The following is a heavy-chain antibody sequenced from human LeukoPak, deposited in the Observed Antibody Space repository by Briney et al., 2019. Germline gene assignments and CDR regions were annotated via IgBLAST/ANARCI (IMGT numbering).Heavy chain of an antibody. CDR2: IYFSGST. J-gene: IGHJ2*01. CDR1: GGSISSGGYY. V-gene: IGHV4-31*03. CDR3: VSDRSGWYFDL. Sequence: SQTLSHTCTVSGGSISSGGYYWSWIRQHPGKGLEWIGYIYFSGSTYYNPSLKSRVNISVDTSKNQFSLKLSSVTAADTAVYYCVSDRSGWYFDLWGRGTLVTVSS.